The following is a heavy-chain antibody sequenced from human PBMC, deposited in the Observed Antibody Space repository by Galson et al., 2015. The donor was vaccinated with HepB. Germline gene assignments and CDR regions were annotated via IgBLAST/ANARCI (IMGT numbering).Heavy chain of an antibody. CDR3: AKDEGFDY. Sequence: SLRLSCAASKFSFSDYTMHWVRQAPGKGLEWVSSISSSSDYIYYADLVKGRFTISRDNAKNSLYLQMNSLRAEDTAVYYCAKDEGFDYWGQGTLVTVSS. CDR2: ISSSSDYI. CDR1: KFSFSDYT. J-gene: IGHJ4*02. V-gene: IGHV3-21*04.